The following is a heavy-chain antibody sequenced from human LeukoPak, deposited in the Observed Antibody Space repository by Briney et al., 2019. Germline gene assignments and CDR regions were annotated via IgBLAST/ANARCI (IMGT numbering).Heavy chain of an antibody. J-gene: IGHJ4*02. CDR1: GGTFSGYA. V-gene: IGHV1-69*05. D-gene: IGHD4-17*01. Sequence: SVKVSCKASGGTFSGYAISWVRQAPGQGLEWMGGIIPIFGTANYAQKFQGRVTITTDESTSTAYMELSSLRSEDTAVYYCASCPRMTTVTSFDYWGQGTLVTVSS. CDR3: ASCPRMTTVTSFDY. CDR2: IIPIFGTA.